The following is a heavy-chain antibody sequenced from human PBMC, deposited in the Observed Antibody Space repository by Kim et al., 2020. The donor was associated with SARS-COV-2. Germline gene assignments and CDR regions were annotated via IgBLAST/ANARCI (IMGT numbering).Heavy chain of an antibody. D-gene: IGHD6-13*01. J-gene: IGHJ5*02. CDR2: ISWNSGSI. CDR1: GFTFDDYA. CDR3: AKDTSTGSSWYRNWFDP. V-gene: IGHV3-9*01. Sequence: GGSLRLSCAASGFTFDDYAMHWVRQAPGKGLEWVSGISWNSGSIGYADSVKGRFTISRDNAKNSLYLQMNSLRAEDTALYYCAKDTSTGSSWYRNWFDPWGQGTLVTVSS.